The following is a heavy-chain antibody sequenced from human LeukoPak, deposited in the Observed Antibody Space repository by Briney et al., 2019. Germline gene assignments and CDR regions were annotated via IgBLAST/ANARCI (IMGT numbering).Heavy chain of an antibody. D-gene: IGHD5-12*01. CDR1: GGTFSSYA. CDR3: ARDIIVDSGYDSPFDY. CDR2: IIPILGIA. Sequence: GASVKVSCKASGGTFSSYAISWVRQAPGQGLEWMGRIIPILGIANYAQKFQGRVTITADKSTSTAYMELSSLRSEDTAVYYCARDIIVDSGYDSPFDYWGQGTLVTVSS. J-gene: IGHJ4*02. V-gene: IGHV1-69*04.